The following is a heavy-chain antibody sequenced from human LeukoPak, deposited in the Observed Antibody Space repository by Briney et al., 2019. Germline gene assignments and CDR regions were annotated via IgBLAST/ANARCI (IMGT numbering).Heavy chain of an antibody. J-gene: IGHJ4*02. Sequence: PGGSLRLSCAASGFTFSSYWMHWVRQAPGKGLVWVSRINSDGSSTSYADSVKGRFTISRDDAKNTLYLQMNSLRAEDTAVYYCARGGPMIVVQDYFDYWGQGTLVTVSS. V-gene: IGHV3-74*01. D-gene: IGHD3-22*01. CDR1: GFTFSSYW. CDR2: INSDGSST. CDR3: ARGGPMIVVQDYFDY.